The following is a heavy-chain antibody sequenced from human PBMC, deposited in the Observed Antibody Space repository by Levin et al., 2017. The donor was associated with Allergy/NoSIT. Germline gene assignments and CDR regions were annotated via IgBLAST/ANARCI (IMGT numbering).Heavy chain of an antibody. V-gene: IGHV1-2*02. D-gene: IGHD4-17*01. CDR1: GYTFTGYY. Sequence: VASVKVSCKASGYTFTGYYMHWVRQAPGQGLEWMGWINPNSGGTNYAQKFQGRVTMTRDTSISTAYMELSRLRSDDTAVYYCAKEASDYGDQGWFDPWGQGTLVTVSS. CDR2: INPNSGGT. J-gene: IGHJ5*02. CDR3: AKEASDYGDQGWFDP.